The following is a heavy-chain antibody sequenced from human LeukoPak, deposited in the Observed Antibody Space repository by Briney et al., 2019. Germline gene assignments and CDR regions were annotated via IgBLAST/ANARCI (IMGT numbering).Heavy chain of an antibody. V-gene: IGHV4-38-2*02. CDR3: ASCGGDIVATIDY. Sequence: SETLSLTCTVSGYSISSGYYWGWIRQPPGKGLERIGSIYHSGSTYYNPSLKSRVTISVDTSKNQFSLKLSSVTAADTAVYYCASCGGDIVATIDYWGQGTLVTVSS. D-gene: IGHD5-12*01. J-gene: IGHJ4*02. CDR1: GYSISSGYY. CDR2: IYHSGST.